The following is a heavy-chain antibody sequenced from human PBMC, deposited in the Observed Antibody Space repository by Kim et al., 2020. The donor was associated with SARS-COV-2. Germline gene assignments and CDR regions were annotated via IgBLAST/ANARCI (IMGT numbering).Heavy chain of an antibody. Sequence: NPSLKSRVTISVDTSKNQFSLKLSSVTAADTAVYYCARRNGITATRGFDYWGQGTLVTVSS. J-gene: IGHJ4*02. CDR3: ARRNGITATRGFDY. V-gene: IGHV4-39*01. D-gene: IGHD1-20*01.